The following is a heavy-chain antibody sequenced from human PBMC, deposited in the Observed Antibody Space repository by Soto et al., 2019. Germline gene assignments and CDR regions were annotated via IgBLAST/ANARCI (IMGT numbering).Heavy chain of an antibody. V-gene: IGHV1-18*01. Sequence: ASVKVSCKASGYTFTSYGISWVRQAPGQGLEWMGWVSAYNGNTNYAQKLQGRVTMTTDTSTSTAYMELRSLRSDDTAVYYCARRSTSCEGNWFEPWGQGTLVTVSS. CDR2: VSAYNGNT. CDR3: ARRSTSCEGNWFEP. J-gene: IGHJ5*02. CDR1: GYTFTSYG. D-gene: IGHD2-2*01.